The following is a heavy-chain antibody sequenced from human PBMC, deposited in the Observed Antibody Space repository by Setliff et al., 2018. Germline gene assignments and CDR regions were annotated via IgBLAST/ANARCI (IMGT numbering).Heavy chain of an antibody. D-gene: IGHD1-26*01. V-gene: IGHV4-4*02. Sequence: PSETLSLTCAVSGDSISSSNWWNWVRQPPGKGLEWIGEIYHSGSTKYNPSLKSRVTISVDKSKNQLSLKLSSVTAADTAVYYCARSSYSGSYLNVWGQGTTVTVSS. CDR1: GDSISSSNW. CDR3: ARSSYSGSYLNV. J-gene: IGHJ6*02. CDR2: IYHSGST.